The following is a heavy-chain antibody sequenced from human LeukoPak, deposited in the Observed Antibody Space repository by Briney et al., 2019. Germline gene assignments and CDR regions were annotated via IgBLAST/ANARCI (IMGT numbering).Heavy chain of an antibody. CDR1: GYTFTSYG. CDR3: ARDSRGIDAFDI. D-gene: IGHD3-16*01. V-gene: IGHV1-18*01. J-gene: IGHJ3*02. CDR2: ISAYNGNT. Sequence: ASVKVSCKASGYTFTSYGISWVRQAPGQGLEWMGWISAYNGNTNYAQKLQGRVTITTDTSTSTAYMELRSLRSDDTAVYYCARDSRGIDAFDIWGQGTMVTVSS.